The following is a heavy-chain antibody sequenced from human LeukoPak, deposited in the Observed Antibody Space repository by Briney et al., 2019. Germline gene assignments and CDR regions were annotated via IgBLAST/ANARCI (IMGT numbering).Heavy chain of an antibody. J-gene: IGHJ5*02. CDR2: ISSSSSYI. D-gene: IGHD6-19*01. CDR1: GFTFSSYS. V-gene: IGHV3-21*01. CDR3: ARDRRTPLAVAGTGWFDP. Sequence: GGSLRLSCAASGFTFSSYSTNWVRQAPGKGLEWVSSISSSSSYIYYADSVKGRFTISRDNAKNSLYLQMNSLRAEDTAVYYCARDRRTPLAVAGTGWFDPWGREPWSPSPQ.